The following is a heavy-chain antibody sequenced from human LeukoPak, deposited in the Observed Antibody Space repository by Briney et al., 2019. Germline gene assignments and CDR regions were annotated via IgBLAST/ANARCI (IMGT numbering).Heavy chain of an antibody. CDR3: ARAYGDYVRFNWFDP. Sequence: PGGSLRLSCAASGFTFSDSAMTWVRQAPGKGLEWVSLISASGVSTYYADSVKGRFTISRDNSKNTMYLQMNSLRAEDTAVYYCARAYGDYVRFNWFDPWGQGTLVTVSS. CDR1: GFTFSDSA. V-gene: IGHV3-23*01. CDR2: ISASGVST. D-gene: IGHD4-17*01. J-gene: IGHJ5*02.